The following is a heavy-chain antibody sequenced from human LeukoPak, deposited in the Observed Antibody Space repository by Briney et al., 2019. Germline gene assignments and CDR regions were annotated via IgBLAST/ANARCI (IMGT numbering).Heavy chain of an antibody. D-gene: IGHD3-9*01. CDR2: FTSGSRSI. Sequence: PGGSLRLSCAASGFTFSSYSMTWVRQAPGKGLEWVSSFTSGSRSIYYADSVKGRFTISRDNAKKSLYLQMNSLRAEDTAIYYCAKDRYFDYYYYGMDVWGQGTTVTVSS. CDR3: AKDRYFDYYYYGMDV. V-gene: IGHV3-21*01. CDR1: GFTFSSYS. J-gene: IGHJ6*02.